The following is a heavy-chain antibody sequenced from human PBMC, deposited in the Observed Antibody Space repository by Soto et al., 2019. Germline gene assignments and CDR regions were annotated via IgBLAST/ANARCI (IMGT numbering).Heavy chain of an antibody. CDR2: IYYSGST. D-gene: IGHD3-22*01. V-gene: IGHV4-59*01. J-gene: IGHJ4*02. CDR3: ARVHLDYYDSSGYLYFDY. CDR1: GGSISSYY. Sequence: SETLSLTCTVSGGSISSYYWSWIRQPPGKGLEWIGYIYYSGSTNYNPSLKSRVTISVDTSKNQFSLKLSSVTAADTAVYYCARVHLDYYDSSGYLYFDYWGQGTLVTVSS.